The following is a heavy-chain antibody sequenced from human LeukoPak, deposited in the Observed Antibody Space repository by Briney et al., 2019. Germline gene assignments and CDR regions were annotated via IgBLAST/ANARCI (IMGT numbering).Heavy chain of an antibody. CDR1: GYTFTSYG. CDR2: ISAYNGNT. J-gene: IGHJ4*02. CDR3: ARYCGGDCYSFSGIDY. D-gene: IGHD2-21*01. V-gene: IGHV1-18*01. Sequence: ASVKVSCKASGYTFTSYGISWVRQAPGQGLGWMGWISAYNGNTNYAQKLRGRVTMTTDTSTSTAYMELRSLRSDDTAVYYCARYCGGDCYSFSGIDYWGQGTLVTVSS.